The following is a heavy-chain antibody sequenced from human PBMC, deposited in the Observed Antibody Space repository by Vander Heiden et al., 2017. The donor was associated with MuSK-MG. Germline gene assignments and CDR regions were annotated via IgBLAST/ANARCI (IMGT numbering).Heavy chain of an antibody. CDR2: INYSGST. CDR1: GGSISSYF. Sequence: QLQESGPGLVKPSETLSLTCTVSGGSISSYFWSWIRQPPGTGLEYIGHINYSGSTNYNPSLRSRVSISVDTSKNQFSLKLTSVTAADTAVYYCARVSAAAADPWGQGILVTVSS. V-gene: IGHV4-59*01. D-gene: IGHD6-13*01. CDR3: ARVSAAAADP. J-gene: IGHJ5*02.